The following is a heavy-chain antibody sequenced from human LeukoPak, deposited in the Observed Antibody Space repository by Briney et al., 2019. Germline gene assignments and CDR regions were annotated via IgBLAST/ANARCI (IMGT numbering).Heavy chain of an antibody. CDR3: ARPPYYYDSSLGAFDI. Sequence: TGGSLRLSCVASGFTFSSFAMSWVRQAPGKGLEWVAVTSYDGSNKYYADSVKGRFTISRDNSKNTLYLQMNSLRAEDTAVYYCARPPYYYDSSLGAFDIWGQGTMVTVSS. CDR2: TSYDGSNK. J-gene: IGHJ3*02. CDR1: GFTFSSFA. V-gene: IGHV3-30-3*01. D-gene: IGHD3-22*01.